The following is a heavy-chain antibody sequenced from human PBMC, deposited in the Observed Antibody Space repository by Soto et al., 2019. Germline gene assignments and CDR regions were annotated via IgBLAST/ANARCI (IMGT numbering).Heavy chain of an antibody. D-gene: IGHD5-12*01. J-gene: IGHJ4*02. CDR2: ISYDGSNK. Sequence: GGSLRLSCAASGFTFSSYGMHWVRQAPGKGLEWVAVISYDGSNKYYADSVKGRFTISRDNSKNTLYLQMNSLRAEDTAVYYCAKDVIVATKGGGSVPAYFDYWGQGTLVTVSS. V-gene: IGHV3-30*18. CDR3: AKDVIVATKGGGSVPAYFDY. CDR1: GFTFSSYG.